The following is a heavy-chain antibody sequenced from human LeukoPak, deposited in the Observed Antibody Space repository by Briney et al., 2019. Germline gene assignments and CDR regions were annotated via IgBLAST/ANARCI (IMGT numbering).Heavy chain of an antibody. CDR2: INPNSGGT. CDR1: GYTFTGYY. CDR3: ARTYYYDSSGYYSSGWFDP. V-gene: IGHV1-2*06. Sequence: ASVKVSCKASGYTFTGYYMHWVRQAPGQGLEWMGRINPNSGGTNYAQKFQGRVTMTRDTSISTAYMELSRLRPDDTAVYYCARTYYYDSSGYYSSGWFDPWGQGTLVTVSS. D-gene: IGHD3-22*01. J-gene: IGHJ5*02.